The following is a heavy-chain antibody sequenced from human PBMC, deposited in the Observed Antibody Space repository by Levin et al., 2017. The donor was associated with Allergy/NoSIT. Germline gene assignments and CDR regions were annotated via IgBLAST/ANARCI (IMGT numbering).Heavy chain of an antibody. D-gene: IGHD2-15*01. CDR2: IRSKTYGGTT. CDR1: GFSSGGYM. Sequence: GVLRLSCTASGFSSGGYMMSWVRQAPGKGLESVAYIRSKTYGGTTEYAASVKGRFTISIDESKTIAYLQMNGLKTEDTAMYYCTRDGNGCSDGSCYVHWGQGTLVTVSS. V-gene: IGHV3-49*04. J-gene: IGHJ4*02. CDR3: TRDGNGCSDGSCYVH.